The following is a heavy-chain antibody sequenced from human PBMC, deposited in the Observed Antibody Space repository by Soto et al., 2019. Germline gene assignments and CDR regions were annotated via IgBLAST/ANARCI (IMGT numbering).Heavy chain of an antibody. J-gene: IGHJ5*02. CDR1: GFSLSTSGVG. V-gene: IGHV2-5*02. D-gene: IGHD2-15*01. CDR3: AHRRVYCTGGTCYSIWFHP. Sequence: QITLKESGPTLVKPTQTLTLTCTFSGFSLSTSGVGVGWIRQPPGKALEWLALIYWDDDKRYSPSLKSRLTITKDTSKNQVVLTMTNMDPVDTATYYCAHRRVYCTGGTCYSIWFHPWGQGTLVTVSS. CDR2: IYWDDDK.